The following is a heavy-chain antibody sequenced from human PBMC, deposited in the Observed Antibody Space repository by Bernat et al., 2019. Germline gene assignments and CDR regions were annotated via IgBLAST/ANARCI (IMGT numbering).Heavy chain of an antibody. Sequence: VQLVESGGGLVKPGGSLRLSCAASGFTFSNAWMNWVRQAPGKGLEWVAVIWYDGSNKYYADSVKGRFTISRDNSKNTLYLQMNSLRAEDTAVYYCARDLRYSSSWYPTADKYYYYGMDVWGQGTTVTVSS. J-gene: IGHJ6*02. D-gene: IGHD6-13*01. CDR2: IWYDGSNK. V-gene: IGHV3-33*08. CDR3: ARDLRYSSSWYPTADKYYYYGMDV. CDR1: GFTFSNAW.